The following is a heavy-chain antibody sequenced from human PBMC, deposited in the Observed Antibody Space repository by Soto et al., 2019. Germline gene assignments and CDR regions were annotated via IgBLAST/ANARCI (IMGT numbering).Heavy chain of an antibody. CDR3: HGYGY. CDR1: GFIVSSANY. V-gene: IGHV3-53*01. Sequence: EVQVVESGGGLIQPGGSLRLSCVVSGFIVSSANYMSWVRQAPGKGLEWVSVIYSGGTTFYADSVKGRFSISGDNSTNTLYLQMNSLRAEDTAVYYCHGYGYRGQGTLVTVSS. D-gene: IGHD5-12*01. J-gene: IGHJ4*02. CDR2: IYSGGTT.